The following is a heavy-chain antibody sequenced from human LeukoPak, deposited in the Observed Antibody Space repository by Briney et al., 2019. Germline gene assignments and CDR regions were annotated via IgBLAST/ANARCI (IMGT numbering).Heavy chain of an antibody. CDR2: IYYSGTT. CDR1: GGSFSSYY. V-gene: IGHV4-59*01. CDR3: AKGRRLFGNAAFES. Sequence: SETLSLTCTISGGSFSSYYWNWIRQSSEKGLEWIGYIYYSGTTNYNPSLQSRVTISVDTSNKQFSLRLRSVTAADTAVYYCAKGRRLFGNAAFESWGQGTLVTVSS. D-gene: IGHD3-10*01. J-gene: IGHJ5*01.